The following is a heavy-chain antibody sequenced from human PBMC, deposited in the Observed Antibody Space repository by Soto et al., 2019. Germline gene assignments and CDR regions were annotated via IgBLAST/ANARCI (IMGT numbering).Heavy chain of an antibody. CDR1: GDSVSSNSAA. CDR3: ARDPNIVVVPAATPRYYGMDV. D-gene: IGHD2-2*01. CDR2: TYYRSKWYN. V-gene: IGHV6-1*01. J-gene: IGHJ6*02. Sequence: PSPTLSLTCAISGDSVSSNSAAWNWIRQSPSRGLEWLGRTYYRSKWYNDYAVSVKSRITINPDTSKNQFSLQLNSVTPEDTAVYYCARDPNIVVVPAATPRYYGMDVWGQGTTVTVSS.